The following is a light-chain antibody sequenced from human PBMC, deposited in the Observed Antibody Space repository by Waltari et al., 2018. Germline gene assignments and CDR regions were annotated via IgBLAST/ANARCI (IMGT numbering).Light chain of an antibody. CDR3: AAWDDSLNGL. CDR1: SSNIGTNA. J-gene: IGLJ3*02. CDR2: NND. Sequence: QSVLTQPPSASGTPGQTVTISCSGSSSNIGTNAVHWYQQLPGTAPRLLIFNNDHRLSGGPVRLPASKSGTSASLAISGLQSEDEADYYCAAWDDSLNGLFGGGTKLTVL. V-gene: IGLV1-44*01.